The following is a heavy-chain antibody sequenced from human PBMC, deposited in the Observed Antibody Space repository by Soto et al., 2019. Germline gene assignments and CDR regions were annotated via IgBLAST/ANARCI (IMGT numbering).Heavy chain of an antibody. Sequence: RPGGSLRLSCAASGFTFEEYALTWVRQAPGKGQEWVAGINWNGGSKGYADSVKGRFTISRDNAKSSLYLQMNNLRAEDTAFYFCARATQSYYDTSGYYSYVHWGQGAQVTVSS. D-gene: IGHD3-22*01. J-gene: IGHJ4*02. CDR3: ARATQSYYDTSGYYSYVH. CDR2: INWNGGSK. V-gene: IGHV3-20*04. CDR1: GFTFEEYA.